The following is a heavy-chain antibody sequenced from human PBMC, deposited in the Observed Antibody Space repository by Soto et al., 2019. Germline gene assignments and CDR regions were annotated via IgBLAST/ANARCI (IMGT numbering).Heavy chain of an antibody. CDR1: GFTFSSYW. CDR3: ARVPTTVTTPGMDV. J-gene: IGHJ6*02. D-gene: IGHD4-4*01. CDR2: INPDGSTT. Sequence: GGSLRLSCAASGFTFSSYWMHWVRQAPGEGLMWVSGINPDGSTTSYADSVKGRFTISRDNAKNTLYLQMNSLRVEDTAVYYCARVPTTVTTPGMDVWGQGPTVTVSS. V-gene: IGHV3-74*01.